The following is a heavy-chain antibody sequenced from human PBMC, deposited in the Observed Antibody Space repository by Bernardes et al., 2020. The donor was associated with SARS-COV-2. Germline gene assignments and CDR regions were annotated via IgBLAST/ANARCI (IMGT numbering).Heavy chain of an antibody. J-gene: IGHJ2*01. V-gene: IGHV4-34*01. CDR3: ARCGHHWYGETANRNWYFDV. D-gene: IGHD3-10*01. Sequence: SETLSLTCDVYGGALSGSQWGWIRQPPGKGLEWIGEISHSGSTNYDPSLKSRVNILLDTSKNQFSLKLSSMTAADTAVYYCARCGHHWYGETANRNWYFDVWGRGVQVTVSS. CDR1: GGALSGSQ. CDR2: ISHSGST.